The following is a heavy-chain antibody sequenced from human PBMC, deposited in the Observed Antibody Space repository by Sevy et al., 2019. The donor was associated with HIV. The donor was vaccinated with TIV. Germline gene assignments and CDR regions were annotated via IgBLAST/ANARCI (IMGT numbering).Heavy chain of an antibody. Sequence: GGSLRLSCAASGFTFSSYDMNWVRQAPGKGLEWVSYISSSSSNIYYADSVKGRFTISRDIAKNSLYVQMNSLRAEDTAVYYCAREGGYSDQGMDVWGQGTTVTVSS. CDR3: AREGGYSDQGMDV. J-gene: IGHJ6*02. CDR2: ISSSSSNI. CDR1: GFTFSSYD. V-gene: IGHV3-48*01. D-gene: IGHD5-12*01.